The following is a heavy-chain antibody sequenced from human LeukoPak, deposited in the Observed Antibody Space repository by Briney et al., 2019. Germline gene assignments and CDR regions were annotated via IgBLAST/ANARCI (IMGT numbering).Heavy chain of an antibody. CDR3: ASGLGGRRVYYYYGMDV. Sequence: ASVKVSCKASGYTFTSYAMHWVRQALGQRLEWMGWINAGNGNTKYSQKFQGRVTITRDTSASTAYMELSSLRSVDTAVYYCASGLGGRRVYYYYGMDVWGKGTTVTVSS. J-gene: IGHJ6*04. CDR1: GYTFTSYA. V-gene: IGHV1-3*01. CDR2: INAGNGNT. D-gene: IGHD3-16*01.